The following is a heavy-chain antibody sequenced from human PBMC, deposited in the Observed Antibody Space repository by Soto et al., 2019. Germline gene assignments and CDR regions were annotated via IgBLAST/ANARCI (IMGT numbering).Heavy chain of an antibody. J-gene: IGHJ6*02. Sequence: QVQLVQSGAEVKTPGSSVKVSCKASGGTFSSYAISWVRQAPGQGLEWMGGIIPIFGTENYAQKFQGRVTITAEESTSTAYMELSSLRSEDTAVYYCASTLLVYYYYDGMNVWGQGTTVTVSS. V-gene: IGHV1-69*12. CDR3: ASTLLVYYYYDGMNV. CDR1: GGTFSSYA. D-gene: IGHD2-15*01. CDR2: IIPIFGTE.